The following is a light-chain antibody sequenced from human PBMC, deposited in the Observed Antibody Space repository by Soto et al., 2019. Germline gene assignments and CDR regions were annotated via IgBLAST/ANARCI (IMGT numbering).Light chain of an antibody. Sequence: IQLTQSPSSLSASVGDRVTITCRASQGTTSYLAWYQQKPGKAPKLLIYAASTLQSGVPSRFSGSGSGTDFTLTISSLQPEDFGTYYCQQLNSFTFGQGTKVDIK. CDR1: QGTTSY. V-gene: IGKV1-9*01. CDR3: QQLNSFT. CDR2: AAS. J-gene: IGKJ2*01.